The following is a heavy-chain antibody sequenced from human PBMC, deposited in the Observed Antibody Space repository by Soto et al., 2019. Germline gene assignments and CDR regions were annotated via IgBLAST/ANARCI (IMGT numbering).Heavy chain of an antibody. CDR2: IYSSGNA. V-gene: IGHV4-4*07. CDR1: LDSISNSY. J-gene: IGHJ5*02. CDR3: AKGRGFYSDTYFDP. D-gene: IGHD3-22*01. Sequence: PSETLSLTCSVSLDSISNSYWTWIRQPAGKGLEWIGHIYSSGNANYNPSLKSRVTMSLDTSKNQFSLSLKSVTAADTAIYYCAKGRGFYSDTYFDPWGQGTQVAVSS.